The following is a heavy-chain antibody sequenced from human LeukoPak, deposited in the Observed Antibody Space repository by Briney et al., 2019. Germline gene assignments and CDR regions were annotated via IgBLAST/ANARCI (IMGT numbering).Heavy chain of an antibody. CDR2: ISGSGGTT. D-gene: IGHD2-2*01. CDR3: AKDPRYCSSTSCYYGGYFDY. J-gene: IGHJ4*02. V-gene: IGHV3-23*01. Sequence: GGSLRLSCAASGFTFSSYAMSWVRQAPGKGLEWVSAISGSGGTTYYADSVKGRFTISRDNSKNTLYLQMNSLRAEDTAVYYCAKDPRYCSSTSCYYGGYFDYWGQGTLVTVSS. CDR1: GFTFSSYA.